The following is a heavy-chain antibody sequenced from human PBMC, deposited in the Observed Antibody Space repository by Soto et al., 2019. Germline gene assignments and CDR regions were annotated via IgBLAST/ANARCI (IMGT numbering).Heavy chain of an antibody. CDR2: ISGSGGST. CDR1: GFTFSSYT. V-gene: IGHV3-23*01. Sequence: GGSLRLSCAASGFTFSSYTMSWVRQAPGKGLEWVSAISGSGGSTYYADSVKGRFTISRDNSKNTLYLQMNSLRAEDTAVYYCAKDPVVKNYSYYGMDVWGQGTTVTVSS. CDR3: AKDPVVKNYSYYGMDV. J-gene: IGHJ6*02. D-gene: IGHD2-21*01.